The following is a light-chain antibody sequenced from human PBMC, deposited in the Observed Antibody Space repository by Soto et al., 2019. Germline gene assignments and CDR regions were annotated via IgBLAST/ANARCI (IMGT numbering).Light chain of an antibody. J-gene: IGLJ2*01. CDR1: SSAVGPYKY. V-gene: IGLV2-14*03. CDR3: SSDTSSSTLVL. Sequence: QSVLTQPASVSGSPGQSITISCTGTSSAVGPYKYVSWYQQHPGKAPKLIISDVNNRASGVSNRFSGSKSGNTASLTISGLRAEDEADYYCSSDTSSSTLVLFGGGTKLTVL. CDR2: DVN.